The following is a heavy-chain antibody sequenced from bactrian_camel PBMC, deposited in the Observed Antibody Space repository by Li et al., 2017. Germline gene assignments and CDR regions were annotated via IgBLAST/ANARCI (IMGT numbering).Heavy chain of an antibody. D-gene: IGHD4*01. CDR3: ATITTRWVYGY. J-gene: IGHJ4*01. CDR1: GDTIGRYC. CDR2: IESDGST. V-gene: IGHV3S9*01. Sequence: VQLVESGGGSVQIGGSLRLSCVASGDTIGRYCMGWFRQIPDKEREAVAGIESDGSTSYANSVKGRFTISQDSAKNTVYLQMNSLKSEDTALYYCATITTRWVYGYWGQGTQVTVS.